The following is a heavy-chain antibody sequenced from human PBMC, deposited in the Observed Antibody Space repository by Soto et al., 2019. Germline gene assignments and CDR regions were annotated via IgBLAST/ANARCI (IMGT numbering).Heavy chain of an antibody. Sequence: QVQLVQSGAEVKEPGASVKVSCKASGYTFTNYGITWVRQAPGQGLEWVGWIDTYNGNTHYAQNLQGRVTVIADTSTSTGYMELRSLRSDDTAVYYCARGGRTVAADYWGQGTLVTVSS. CDR2: IDTYNGNT. CDR1: GYTFTNYG. J-gene: IGHJ4*02. CDR3: ARGGRTVAADY. D-gene: IGHD2-2*01. V-gene: IGHV1-18*01.